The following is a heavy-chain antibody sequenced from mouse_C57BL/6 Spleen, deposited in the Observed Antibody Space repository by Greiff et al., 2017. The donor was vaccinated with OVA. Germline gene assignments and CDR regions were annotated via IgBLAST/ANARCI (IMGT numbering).Heavy chain of an antibody. CDR1: GYAFTNYL. D-gene: IGHD2-12*01. CDR2: INPGSGGT. CDR3: ARYGYYSYWYFDV. J-gene: IGHJ1*03. V-gene: IGHV1-54*01. Sequence: VQLQESGAELVRPGTSVKVSCKASGYAFTNYLIEWVKQRPGQGLEWIGVINPGSGGTNYNEKFKGKATLTADKSSSTAYMQLSSLTSEDSAVYFCARYGYYSYWYFDVWGTGTTVTVSS.